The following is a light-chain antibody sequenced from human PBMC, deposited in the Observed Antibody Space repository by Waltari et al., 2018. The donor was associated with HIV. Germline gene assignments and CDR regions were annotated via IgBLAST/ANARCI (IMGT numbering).Light chain of an antibody. CDR1: GSDIGASDF. V-gene: IGLV2-14*03. CDR3: SSFTTSQTYI. CDR2: DAT. J-gene: IGLJ1*01. Sequence: HSALTQPASVSGSPGQSISISCSGTGSDIGASDFVSWYQQHPGRPPKLIIYDATNRPPDVSARFSASKSGTTASLTITGLQDEDEADYFCSSFTTSQTYIFGSGSRVTVL.